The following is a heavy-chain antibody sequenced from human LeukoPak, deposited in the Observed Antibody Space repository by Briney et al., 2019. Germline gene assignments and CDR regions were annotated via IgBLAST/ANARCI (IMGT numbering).Heavy chain of an antibody. CDR3: ARDSANYGDYAFLFDY. CDR2: IIPIFGTA. J-gene: IGHJ4*02. D-gene: IGHD4-17*01. V-gene: IGHV1-69*13. Sequence: ASVKVSCKASGGTFSSYANSWVRQAPGQGLEWMGGIIPIFGTANYAQKFQGRVTITADESTSTAYMELSSLRSEDTAVYYCARDSANYGDYAFLFDYWGQGTLVTVSS. CDR1: GGTFSSYA.